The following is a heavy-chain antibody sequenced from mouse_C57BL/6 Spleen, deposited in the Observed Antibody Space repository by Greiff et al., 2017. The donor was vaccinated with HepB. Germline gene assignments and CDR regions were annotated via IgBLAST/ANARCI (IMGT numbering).Heavy chain of an antibody. Sequence: DVKLVESGGDLVKPGGSLKLSCAASGFTFSSYGMSWVRQTPDKRLEWVATISSGGSYTYYPDSVKGRFTISRDNAKNTLYLQMSSLKSEDTDMYYCARPAVGRYFDVWGTGTTVTVSS. CDR3: ARPAVGRYFDV. CDR1: GFTFSSYG. CDR2: ISSGGSYT. V-gene: IGHV5-6*02. D-gene: IGHD1-1*01. J-gene: IGHJ1*03.